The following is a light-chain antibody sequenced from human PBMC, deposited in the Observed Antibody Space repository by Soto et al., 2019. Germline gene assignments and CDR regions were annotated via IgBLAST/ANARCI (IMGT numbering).Light chain of an antibody. Sequence: DIVMTQSPDSLAVSLGERATINCKSSQSVLYSSNNKNYLAWYRQKPGQPLKLLFYWASTRESGVPDRFSGSGSVTYFTLTISSLQAEDVAVYYCQQYYSTPWTFGQGTKVEIK. J-gene: IGKJ1*01. CDR2: WAS. CDR1: QSVLYSSNNKNY. V-gene: IGKV4-1*01. CDR3: QQYYSTPWT.